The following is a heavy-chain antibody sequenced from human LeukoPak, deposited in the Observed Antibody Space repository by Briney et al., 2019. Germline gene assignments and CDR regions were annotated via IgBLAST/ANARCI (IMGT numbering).Heavy chain of an antibody. CDR2: ISASGSP. J-gene: IGHJ4*02. CDR3: ARAGGVKTAALDLDY. D-gene: IGHD6-25*01. Sequence: SETLSLTCTVSGDSINIHYWSWIRQPAGKGLEWIGRISASGSPNYNPSLKSPVSLSIDTSRNQFSLRLSSVTVADTAVYYCARAGGVKTAALDLDYWGQGTLVTVSS. CDR1: GDSINIHY. V-gene: IGHV4-4*07.